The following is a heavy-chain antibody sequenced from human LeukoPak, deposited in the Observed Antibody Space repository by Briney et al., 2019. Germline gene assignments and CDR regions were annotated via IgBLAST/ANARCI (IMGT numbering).Heavy chain of an antibody. CDR1: GFTFSSYS. Sequence: KDGGSLRLSCAASGFTFSSYSMNWVRQAPGKGLEWVSSISSSSSYIYYADSVKGRLAISRDNSKNTLYLQMNSLRPEDTAVYYCARVQGHTSSWDYWGQGTLVTVSS. CDR2: ISSSSSYI. J-gene: IGHJ4*02. D-gene: IGHD6-13*01. V-gene: IGHV3-21*06. CDR3: ARVQGHTSSWDY.